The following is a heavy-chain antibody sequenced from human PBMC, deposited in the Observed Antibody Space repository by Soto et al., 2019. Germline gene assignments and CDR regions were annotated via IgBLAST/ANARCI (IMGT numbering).Heavy chain of an antibody. CDR2: IIPIFGTA. CDR1: GGTFSSYA. J-gene: IGHJ4*02. V-gene: IGHV1-69*12. CDR3: AREPGYSSSWYSD. Sequence: QVQLVQSGAEVKKPGSSVKVSCKASGGTFSSYAISWVRQAPGQGREWMGGIIPIFGTANYAQKFQGRVTITADESTRTVYMELSSLRSEDTGVYYCAREPGYSSSWYSDWGQGTLVTVSS. D-gene: IGHD6-13*01.